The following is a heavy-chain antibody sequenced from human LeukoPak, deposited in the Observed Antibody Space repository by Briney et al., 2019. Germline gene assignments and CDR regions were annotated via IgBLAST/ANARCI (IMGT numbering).Heavy chain of an antibody. CDR3: AREGCGGDCSISSYYFDY. CDR2: ISYDGSNK. J-gene: IGHJ4*02. Sequence: QPGRSLRPSCAASGFTFNSYAMHWVRQAPGKGLEWVALISYDGSNKYYADSVKGRFTISRDNSKNTLYLQMNSLRVEDTAVYYCAREGCGGDCSISSYYFDYWGQGTLVTVSS. D-gene: IGHD2-21*02. CDR1: GFTFNSYA. V-gene: IGHV3-30-3*01.